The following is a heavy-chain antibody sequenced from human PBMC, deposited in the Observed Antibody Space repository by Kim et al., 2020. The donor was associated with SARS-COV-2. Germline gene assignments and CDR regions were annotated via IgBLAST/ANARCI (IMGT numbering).Heavy chain of an antibody. V-gene: IGHV6-1*01. Sequence: SQTLSLTCDISGESISSNSAAWNWIRQSPSRGLEWLGRTYYRSKWYNDYAVSVKGRITINPDTSKNQFSLHLNSVTPEDTAVYYCAGGVYGNTWGTHGYWGQGTLVTVSS. D-gene: IGHD3-16*01. J-gene: IGHJ4*02. CDR2: TYYRSKWYN. CDR1: GESISSNSAA. CDR3: AGGVYGNTWGTHGY.